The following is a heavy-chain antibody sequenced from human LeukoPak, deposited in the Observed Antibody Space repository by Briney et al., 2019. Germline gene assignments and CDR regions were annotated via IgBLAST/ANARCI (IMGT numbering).Heavy chain of an antibody. CDR1: GYTFTSYG. CDR2: ISAYNGNT. J-gene: IGHJ5*02. V-gene: IGHV1-18*01. Sequence: ASVKVSCKASGYTFTSYGISWVRQAPGQGLEWMGWISAYNGNTNYAQKLQGRVTMTTDTSTSTAYMELRGLRSDDTAVYYCARDFWGHASEIVVVPAAIRFDPWGQGTLVTVSS. D-gene: IGHD2-2*01. CDR3: ARDFWGHASEIVVVPAAIRFDP.